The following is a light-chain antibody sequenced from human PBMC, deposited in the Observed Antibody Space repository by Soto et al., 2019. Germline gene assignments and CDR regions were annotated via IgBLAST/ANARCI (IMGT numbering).Light chain of an antibody. V-gene: IGKV3-15*01. CDR2: GAS. CDR1: QSVSSN. Sequence: EIVMTQSPATLSVSPGERATLSCRASQSVSSNLAWYQQKPGQAHRLLIYGASTRATGIPARFSGSGSGTEFTLTISSLQSEDFAVYYCQQYNNCPPYTFGQGTKLEIK. CDR3: QQYNNCPPYT. J-gene: IGKJ2*01.